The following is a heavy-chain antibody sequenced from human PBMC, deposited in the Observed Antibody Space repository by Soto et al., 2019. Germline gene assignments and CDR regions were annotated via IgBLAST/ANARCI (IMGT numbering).Heavy chain of an antibody. V-gene: IGHV1-3*01. CDR2: INAGNGNT. CDR3: ERGDRSSWYSLDY. Sequence: QVQLVQSGAEVKKPGASVKVSCKASGYTFTSYAMHWVRQAPGQRLEWMGWINAGNGNTKYSQKFQGRVTITRDTSASTGYMELRSRRSEDTAVYYCERGDRSSWYSLDYWGQGTLVTVSS. D-gene: IGHD6-13*01. J-gene: IGHJ4*02. CDR1: GYTFTSYA.